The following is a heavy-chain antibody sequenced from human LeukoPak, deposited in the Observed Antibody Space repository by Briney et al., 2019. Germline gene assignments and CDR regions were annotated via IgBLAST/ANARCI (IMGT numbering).Heavy chain of an antibody. V-gene: IGHV4-59*01. J-gene: IGHJ3*02. CDR3: ARIRYFDWSPDAFDI. CDR2: IYYSGST. Sequence: SETLSLTCTVSGGSISSYYWSWIRQPPGKGLERTGYIYYSGSTNYNPSLKSRVTISVDTSKNQFSLKLSSVTAADTAVYYCARIRYFDWSPDAFDIWGQGTMVTVSS. D-gene: IGHD3-9*01. CDR1: GGSISSYY.